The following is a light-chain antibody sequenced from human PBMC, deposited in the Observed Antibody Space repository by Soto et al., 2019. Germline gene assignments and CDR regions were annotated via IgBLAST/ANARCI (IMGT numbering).Light chain of an antibody. CDR2: DAS. J-gene: IGKJ5*01. V-gene: IGKV3-11*01. CDR3: QQRSNWPPIT. Sequence: IGLNQSAATLSLYTGERATLSCRASQSVSSYLAWYQQKPGQAPRLLIYDASNRATGIPARFSGSGSGTDFTLTISSLEHEDFAVYYCQQRSNWPPITFGHGTLLAIK. CDR1: QSVSSY.